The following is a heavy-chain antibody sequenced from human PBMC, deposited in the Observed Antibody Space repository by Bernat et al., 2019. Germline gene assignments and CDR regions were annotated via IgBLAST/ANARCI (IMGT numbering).Heavy chain of an antibody. J-gene: IGHJ6*02. V-gene: IGHV3-30*18. D-gene: IGHD1-20*01. CDR1: GFTFSSYG. CDR3: AKVRITGTMDYYYGMDV. Sequence: QVQLVESGGGVVQPGRSLRLSCAASGFTFSSYGMHWVRQAPGKGLEWVAVISYDGSNKYYADSVKGRFTISRDNSKNTLYLQMNSLRAEDTAVYYCAKVRITGTMDYYYGMDVWGQGTTVTVSS. CDR2: ISYDGSNK.